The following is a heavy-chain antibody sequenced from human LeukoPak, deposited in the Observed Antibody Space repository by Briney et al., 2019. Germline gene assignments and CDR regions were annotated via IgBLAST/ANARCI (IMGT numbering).Heavy chain of an antibody. CDR2: IKQDGSEK. Sequence: GGSLRLSCAASGFTFSSYWMSWVRQAPGKGLEWVANIKQDGSEKYYVDSVKGRFTISRDNAKNSLYLQMNRLRVDDTAVYYCASRQPYGGYDYWGQGALVTVSS. D-gene: IGHD5-12*01. J-gene: IGHJ4*02. CDR1: GFTFSSYW. CDR3: ASRQPYGGYDY. V-gene: IGHV3-7*02.